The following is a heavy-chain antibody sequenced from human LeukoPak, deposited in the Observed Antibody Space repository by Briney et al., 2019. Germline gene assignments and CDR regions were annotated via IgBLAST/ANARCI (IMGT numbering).Heavy chain of an antibody. CDR3: ARTQDYGDYIDY. CDR2: INHSGST. J-gene: IGHJ4*02. D-gene: IGHD4-17*01. CDR1: GGSFSGYY. Sequence: PSETLSLTCAVYGGSFSGYYWSWIRQPPGKGLEWIGEINHSGSTNYNPSLKSRVTISVDTSKNQFTRKLSSVTAADTAVYYCARTQDYGDYIDYWGQGTLVTVSS. V-gene: IGHV4-34*01.